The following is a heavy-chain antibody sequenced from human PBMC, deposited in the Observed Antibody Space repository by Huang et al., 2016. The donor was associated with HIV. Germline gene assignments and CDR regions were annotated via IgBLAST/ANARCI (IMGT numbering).Heavy chain of an antibody. Sequence: QVLLQQWGTGVLKPSGTLSLKCAVYGGSLSGSYWSWIRQAPGKGLEWIGEVDYNGTVSHSPSLNRRLTLLVDRSRNQVSITMTSLTSADTAIYYCVRNPISADDAFDIWGQGTRVTVSS. CDR1: GGSLSGSY. CDR3: VRNPISADDAFDI. V-gene: IGHV4-34*01. CDR2: VDYNGTV. J-gene: IGHJ3*02.